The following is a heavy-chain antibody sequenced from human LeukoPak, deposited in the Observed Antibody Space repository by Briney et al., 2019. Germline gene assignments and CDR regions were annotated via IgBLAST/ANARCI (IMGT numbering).Heavy chain of an antibody. Sequence: GGSLRLSCAASGFTFSSYALSWVRQAPGKGLEWVSVVSVSGENTYYADSVKGRFTISRDNSKNTVYLQMNSLRAEDTAIYYCAKDPYRVVVATGNYLDPWGQGTLVTVSS. CDR2: VSVSGENT. J-gene: IGHJ5*02. CDR1: GFTFSSYA. V-gene: IGHV3-23*01. CDR3: AKDPYRVVVATGNYLDP. D-gene: IGHD2-15*01.